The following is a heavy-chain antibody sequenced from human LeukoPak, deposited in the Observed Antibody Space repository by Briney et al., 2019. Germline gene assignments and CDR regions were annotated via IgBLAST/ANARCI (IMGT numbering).Heavy chain of an antibody. J-gene: IGHJ4*02. D-gene: IGHD2-21*02. CDR3: ATLDCGGDCPYDY. CDR1: GFTFSSYG. CDR2: ISYDGSNK. V-gene: IGHV3-30*03. Sequence: PGRSLRLSCAASGFTFSSYGMHWVRQAPGKGLEWVAVISYDGSNKYYADSVKGRFTISRDNSKNTLYLQMNSLRAEDTAVYYCATLDCGGDCPYDYWGQGTLVTVSS.